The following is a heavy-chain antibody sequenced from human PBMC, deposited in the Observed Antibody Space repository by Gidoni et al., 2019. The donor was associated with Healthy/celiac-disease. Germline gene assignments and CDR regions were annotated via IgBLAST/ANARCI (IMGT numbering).Heavy chain of an antibody. Sequence: QVQLQESGPGLVKPSETLSLTCAVSGYSISSGYYWGWIRQPPGKGLEWIGSMYHSGSTYYNPSLKSRVTISVDTSKNQFSLKLSSVTAADTAVYYCARDHHQDYRGNWFDPWGQGTLVTVSS. CDR1: GYSISSGYY. V-gene: IGHV4-38-2*02. CDR2: MYHSGST. J-gene: IGHJ5*02. CDR3: ARDHHQDYRGNWFDP. D-gene: IGHD4-4*01.